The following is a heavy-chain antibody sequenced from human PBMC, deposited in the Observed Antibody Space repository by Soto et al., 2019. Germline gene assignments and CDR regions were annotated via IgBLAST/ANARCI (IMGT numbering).Heavy chain of an antibody. CDR3: ARARKYDYVWGSYLVGDAFDI. D-gene: IGHD3-16*01. CDR1: GGSISSYY. J-gene: IGHJ3*02. V-gene: IGHV4-59*01. Sequence: SETLSLTCTVSGGSISSYYLSWIRQPPGKGLECIGYIYYSGSTDYNPSLKSRGTISVDTSKNQFSLKLSSVTAADTAVYYCARARKYDYVWGSYLVGDAFDIWGQGTMVTVSS. CDR2: IYYSGST.